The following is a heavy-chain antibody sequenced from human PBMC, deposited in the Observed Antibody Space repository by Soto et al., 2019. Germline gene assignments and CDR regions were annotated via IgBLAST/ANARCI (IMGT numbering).Heavy chain of an antibody. Sequence: QVQLRESGPRLVKPSGTLSLSCAVSGGSINSRNWWPWVRQPPGKSLEWIGEIDHSGSTKYKPSLKSRVTISIARSRHQFSLNLTSVTASDTSVYYCARDGPTGSGSYWDYFDLWGQGTLVTVSS. D-gene: IGHD3-10*01. CDR3: ARDGPTGSGSYWDYFDL. CDR1: GGSINSRNW. V-gene: IGHV4-4*02. CDR2: IDHSGST. J-gene: IGHJ4*02.